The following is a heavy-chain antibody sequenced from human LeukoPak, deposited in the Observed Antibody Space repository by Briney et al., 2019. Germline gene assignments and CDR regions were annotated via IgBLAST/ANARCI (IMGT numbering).Heavy chain of an antibody. J-gene: IGHJ5*02. CDR3: ARFNRRSNEYDILTGFPFDP. CDR2: ISAYNGNT. V-gene: IGHV1-18*04. CDR1: GYTFTSYG. D-gene: IGHD3-9*01. Sequence: ASVKVSCKASGYTFTSYGISWVRQAPGQGLEWMGWISAYNGNTNYAQKLQGRVTMTTDTSTSTAYMELRSLRSDGTAVYYCARFNRRSNEYDILTGFPFDPWGQGTLVTVSS.